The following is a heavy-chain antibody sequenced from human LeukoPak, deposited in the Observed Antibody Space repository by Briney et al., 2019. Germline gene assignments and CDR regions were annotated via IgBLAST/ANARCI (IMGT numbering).Heavy chain of an antibody. CDR3: ARVLREFFGSGTYVKTFDY. D-gene: IGHD3-10*01. V-gene: IGHV3-23*01. J-gene: IGHJ4*02. Sequence: PGGSLRLSCAASGFTFSSYAMSWVRQAPGKGLEWVSGVSGDGDYTYYADSVKGRSTISRDNSKNTLYLQMNNLRAEDTAVYYCARVLREFFGSGTYVKTFDYWGQGTLVTVSS. CDR2: VSGDGDYT. CDR1: GFTFSSYA.